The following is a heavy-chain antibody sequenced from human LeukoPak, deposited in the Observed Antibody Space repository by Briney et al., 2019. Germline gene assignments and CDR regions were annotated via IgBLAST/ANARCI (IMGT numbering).Heavy chain of an antibody. Sequence: SETLSLTCTVSGGSVTSYYWSWIRQPPGKGLEWIGNIHYSGSSGSTNYNPSLKSRVTTSVDTSTNQLSLRLSSVTAADTAVYYCARISDLAAAGTYDYWGQGTLVTVSS. V-gene: IGHV4-59*02. J-gene: IGHJ4*02. CDR1: GGSVTSYY. CDR2: IHYSGSSGST. CDR3: ARISDLAAAGTYDY. D-gene: IGHD6-13*01.